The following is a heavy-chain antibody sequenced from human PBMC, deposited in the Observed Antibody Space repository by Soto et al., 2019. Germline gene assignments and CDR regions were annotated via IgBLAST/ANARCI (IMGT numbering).Heavy chain of an antibody. D-gene: IGHD4-17*01. V-gene: IGHV3-33*01. CDR1: GFTFNTYS. J-gene: IGHJ4*02. CDR2: IWYDGTQK. Sequence: QVQLEESGGGVVQPGRSLRLSCEASGFTFNTYSMHWVRQPPGQGLEWLAAIWYDGTQKYYAESVKGRFIISRDNSKKTLYLEMNSLRAEDTAVYYCARAGGTTVTGLWHFDSWGQGTLVTVSS. CDR3: ARAGGTTVTGLWHFDS.